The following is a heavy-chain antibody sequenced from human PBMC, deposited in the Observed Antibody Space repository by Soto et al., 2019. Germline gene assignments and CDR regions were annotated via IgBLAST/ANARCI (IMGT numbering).Heavy chain of an antibody. CDR2: ISGYNGNT. CDR3: ASEISSGWANWFDP. D-gene: IGHD6-19*01. Sequence: QVQLVQSGAEVKKPGASVNVSCKASGYTFHSYGISWVRQAPGQGLEWMGTISGYNGNTNYAQKLQGRVTMTTDTSTSTAYMELRSLRSDDTALYYCASEISSGWANWFDPWGQGTLVTVSS. J-gene: IGHJ5*02. CDR1: GYTFHSYG. V-gene: IGHV1-18*04.